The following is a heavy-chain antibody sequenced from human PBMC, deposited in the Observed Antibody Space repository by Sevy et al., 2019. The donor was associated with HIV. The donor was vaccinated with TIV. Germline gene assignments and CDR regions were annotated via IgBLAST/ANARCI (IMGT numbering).Heavy chain of an antibody. CDR2: IYYSGST. D-gene: IGHD2-2*01. V-gene: IGHV4-59*01. Sequence: SETLSLTCTVSGGSISSYYWSWIRQPPGKGLEWIGYIYYSGSTNYNPSLNSRVTISVDTSKNQFSLKLSSVTTADTAVYYCARAETISTSYYYYGMDVWGQGTTVTVSS. CDR1: GGSISSYY. J-gene: IGHJ6*02. CDR3: ARAETISTSYYYYGMDV.